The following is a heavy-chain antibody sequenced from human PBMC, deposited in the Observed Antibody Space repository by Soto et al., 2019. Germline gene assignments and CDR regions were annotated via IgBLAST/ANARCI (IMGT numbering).Heavy chain of an antibody. V-gene: IGHV4-59*01. Sequence: SETLSLTCTVSGGSISSYYWSWIRQPPGKGLEWIGYIYYSGSTNYNPSLKSRVTISVDTSKNQFSLKLSSVTAADTAVYYCASSRRTMVRGVISPAYFDYWGQGTLVTVSS. CDR2: IYYSGST. CDR3: ASSRRTMVRGVISPAYFDY. J-gene: IGHJ4*02. CDR1: GGSISSYY. D-gene: IGHD3-10*01.